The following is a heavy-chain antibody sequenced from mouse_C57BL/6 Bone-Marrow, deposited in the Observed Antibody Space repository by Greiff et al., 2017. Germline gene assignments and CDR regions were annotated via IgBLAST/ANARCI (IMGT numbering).Heavy chain of an antibody. J-gene: IGHJ4*01. D-gene: IGHD2-2*01. V-gene: IGHV1-22*01. CDR2: INPNNGGT. CDR1: GYTFTDYN. CDR3: AKNLLWLRRYYYAMDY. Sequence: VQLQQSGPELVKPGASVKMSCKASGYTFTDYNMHWVKQSHGKSLEWIGYINPNNGGTSYNQKFKGKATLTVNKSSSTAYMELRSLTSEDSAVYYCAKNLLWLRRYYYAMDYWGQGTSVTVSS.